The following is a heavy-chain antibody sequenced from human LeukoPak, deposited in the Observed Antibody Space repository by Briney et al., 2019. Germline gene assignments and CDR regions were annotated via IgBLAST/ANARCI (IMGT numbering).Heavy chain of an antibody. V-gene: IGHV1-2*02. CDR1: GYTFTRYY. J-gene: IGHJ4*02. Sequence: ASVKVSCKASGYTFTRYYMHWVRQAPGQGLEWMGWINPNSGGTNYAQKFQGRVTMTRDTSISTAYMELSRLRSDDTAVYYCARDSEYDSSGYYYFDYGGQGTLVTVSA. CDR3: ARDSEYDSSGYYYFDY. CDR2: INPNSGGT. D-gene: IGHD3-22*01.